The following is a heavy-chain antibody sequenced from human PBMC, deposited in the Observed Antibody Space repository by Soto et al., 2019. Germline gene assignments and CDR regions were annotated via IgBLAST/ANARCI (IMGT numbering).Heavy chain of an antibody. CDR1: GFSFSTYG. J-gene: IGHJ4*02. V-gene: IGHV3-30*03. CDR2: ISNDGSNK. Sequence: GGSLRLSCAASGFSFSTYGMHWVRQAPGKGLEWVAFISNDGSNKYYADSVKGRFTISRDNSKNTLYLQMNSLRAEDTAVYYCATLTKYDILTGYYPCWGQGTLVTVS. CDR3: ATLTKYDILTGYYPC. D-gene: IGHD3-9*01.